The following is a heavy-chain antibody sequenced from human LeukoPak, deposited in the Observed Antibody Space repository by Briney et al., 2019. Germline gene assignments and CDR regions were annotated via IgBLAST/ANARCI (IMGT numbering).Heavy chain of an antibody. V-gene: IGHV4-59*12. CDR1: GGSISSYY. J-gene: IGHJ4*02. CDR2: IYYSGST. D-gene: IGHD3-10*01. Sequence: SETLSLTCTVSGGSISSYYWSWIRQPPGKGLEWIGYIYYSGSTNYNPSLKSRVTISVDTSKNQFSLKLSSVTAADTAVYYCAREMRYYGSGSYYNVGYQLDYWGQGTLVTVSS. CDR3: AREMRYYGSGSYYNVGYQLDY.